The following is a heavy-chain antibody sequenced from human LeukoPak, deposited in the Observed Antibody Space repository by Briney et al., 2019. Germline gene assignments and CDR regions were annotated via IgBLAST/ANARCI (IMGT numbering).Heavy chain of an antibody. J-gene: IGHJ4*02. D-gene: IGHD6-19*01. CDR1: GFTFSSYW. Sequence: GGSLRLSCAASGFTFSSYWMHWVRQAPGKGLEWVSGISWNSGSIGYADSVKGRFTISRDNAKNSLYMQMNSLRAEDTALYYCAKEGYSSGWYYFDYWGQGTLVTVSS. V-gene: IGHV3-9*01. CDR2: ISWNSGSI. CDR3: AKEGYSSGWYYFDY.